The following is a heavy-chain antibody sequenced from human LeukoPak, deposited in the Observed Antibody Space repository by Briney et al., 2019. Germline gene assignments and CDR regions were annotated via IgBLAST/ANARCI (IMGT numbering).Heavy chain of an antibody. Sequence: GESLKISCKGSGYSFTSYWIGWVRQMPGKGLEWMGIIYPGDSDTRYSPSFQGQVTISADKSISPAYLQWSSLKASDTAMYYCARLTIGYSSGWSFDYWGQGTLVTVSS. CDR2: IYPGDSDT. CDR3: ARLTIGYSSGWSFDY. CDR1: GYSFTSYW. J-gene: IGHJ4*02. V-gene: IGHV5-51*01. D-gene: IGHD6-19*01.